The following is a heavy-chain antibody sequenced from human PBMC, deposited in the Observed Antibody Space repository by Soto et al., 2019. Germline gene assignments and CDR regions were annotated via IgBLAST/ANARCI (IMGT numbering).Heavy chain of an antibody. Sequence: QVQLQESGPGLVKPSQTLSLTCTVSGGSISSGDYYWSWIRQPPGKGLEWIGYIYYSGSTYYNPSLKSRVSISVDTSKNQFSLKLSAVTAADTAVYYCAREALRGELDGMDVLGQGTTVTVSS. V-gene: IGHV4-30-4*01. D-gene: IGHD3-10*01. CDR2: IYYSGST. CDR3: AREALRGELDGMDV. CDR1: GGSISSGDYY. J-gene: IGHJ6*02.